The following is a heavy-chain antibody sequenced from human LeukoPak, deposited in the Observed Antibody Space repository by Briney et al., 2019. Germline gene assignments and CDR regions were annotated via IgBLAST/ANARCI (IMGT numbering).Heavy chain of an antibody. Sequence: GGSLRLPCAASGFTFSSYSMNGVRQAPGKGLEWVSSISSSSSYIYYADSVKGRFTISRDNAKNSLYLQMNSLRAEDTAVYYCAREGMGLTYCGGDCPPSDYWGQGTLVTVSS. CDR1: GFTFSSYS. CDR3: AREGMGLTYCGGDCPPSDY. CDR2: ISSSSSYI. V-gene: IGHV3-21*01. D-gene: IGHD2-21*02. J-gene: IGHJ4*02.